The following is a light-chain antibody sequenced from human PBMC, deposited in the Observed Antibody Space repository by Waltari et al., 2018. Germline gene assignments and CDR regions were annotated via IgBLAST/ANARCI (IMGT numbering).Light chain of an antibody. J-gene: IGLJ3*02. CDR2: DVS. Sequence: QSALTQPASVSGSPGQSVTISCTGASSDIWRYDIVSWYQQHPGNAPKLIICDVSKRPSGVSGRFSGSKSGDTASLTISGLQFEDEADYYCCSYAGNYIWVFGGGTRLTVL. CDR3: CSYAGNYIWV. CDR1: SSDIWRYDI. V-gene: IGLV2-23*02.